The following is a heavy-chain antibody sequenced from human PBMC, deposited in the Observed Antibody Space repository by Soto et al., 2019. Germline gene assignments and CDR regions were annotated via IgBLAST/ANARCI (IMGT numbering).Heavy chain of an antibody. J-gene: IGHJ4*02. CDR2: IYWDDDK. Sequence: QITLKESGPTLVKPTQTLTLTCTFSGFSLSTSGVDVGWIRQPPGKALEWLALIYWDDDKRYSPSLKSRLTSTKHTSKNQVVLTMTNMDPLDTATYYCAHRRPYSNSPEYFFDYWGQGTLVTVSS. CDR3: AHRRPYSNSPEYFFDY. V-gene: IGHV2-5*02. CDR1: GFSLSTSGVD. D-gene: IGHD6-6*01.